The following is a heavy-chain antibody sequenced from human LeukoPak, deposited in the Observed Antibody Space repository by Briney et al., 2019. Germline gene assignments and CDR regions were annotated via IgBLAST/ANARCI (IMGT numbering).Heavy chain of an antibody. Sequence: GGSLRLSCAASGFTFSSYWMHWVRQAPGKGLVWVSRINIDWSSTSYADSVKGRFTISRYNAKNTLYLQMNSLRAEDTAVYYCARSWLGAFDIWGQGTMVTVSP. J-gene: IGHJ3*02. CDR1: GFTFSSYW. CDR3: ARSWLGAFDI. V-gene: IGHV3-74*01. D-gene: IGHD3-10*01. CDR2: INIDWSST.